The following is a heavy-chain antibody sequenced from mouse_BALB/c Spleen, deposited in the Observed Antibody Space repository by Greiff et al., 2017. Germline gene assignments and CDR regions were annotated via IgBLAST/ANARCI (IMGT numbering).Heavy chain of an antibody. Sequence: VMLVESGAELARPGASVKMSCKASGYTFTSYTMHWVKQRPGQGLEWIGYINPSSGYTNYNQKFKDKATLTADKSSSTAYMQLSSLTSEDSAVYYCARWNGNYWFAYWGQGTLVTVSA. V-gene: IGHV1-4*01. CDR1: GYTFTSYT. J-gene: IGHJ3*01. D-gene: IGHD2-1*01. CDR2: INPSSGYT. CDR3: ARWNGNYWFAY.